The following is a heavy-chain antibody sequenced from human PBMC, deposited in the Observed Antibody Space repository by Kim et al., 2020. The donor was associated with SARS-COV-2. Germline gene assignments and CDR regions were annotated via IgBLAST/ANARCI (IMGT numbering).Heavy chain of an antibody. CDR1: GFTFSSYA. J-gene: IGHJ4*02. Sequence: GGSLRLSCAASGFTFSSYAMSWVRQAPGKGLEWVSTISGSGGYTQYADSVKGRFTISRDNSKSTLFLQMNSLRAEDTAVYYCAKDDDIFDYWGQGTLVTV. CDR3: AKDDDIFDY. V-gene: IGHV3-23*01. D-gene: IGHD1-1*01. CDR2: ISGSGGYT.